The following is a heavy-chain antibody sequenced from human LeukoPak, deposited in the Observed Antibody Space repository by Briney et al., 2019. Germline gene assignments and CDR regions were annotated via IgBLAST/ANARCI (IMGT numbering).Heavy chain of an antibody. CDR3: ASDTNWNYRFDY. CDR2: IIPILGIA. Sequence: SVKVSCKASGCTFSSYAISWVRQAPGQGLEWMGRIIPILGIANYAQKFQGRVTITADKSTSTAYMELSSLRSEDTAVYYCASDTNWNYRFDYWGQGTLVTVSS. D-gene: IGHD1-7*01. CDR1: GCTFSSYA. J-gene: IGHJ4*02. V-gene: IGHV1-69*04.